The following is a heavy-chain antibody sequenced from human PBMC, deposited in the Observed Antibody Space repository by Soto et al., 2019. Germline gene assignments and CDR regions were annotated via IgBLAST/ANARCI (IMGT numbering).Heavy chain of an antibody. D-gene: IGHD1-26*01. CDR1: GFTFSSYA. CDR3: AKRGSGSYYID. Sequence: EVQLLESGGGLVQPGGSLRLSCEASGFTFSSYAMSWVRQAPGKGLEWVSAISGSGDSTYYADSVKGRFTISRDNSKNTLYLQMNSLRAEDTAVYYCAKRGSGSYYIDWGQGTLVTVSS. CDR2: ISGSGDST. V-gene: IGHV3-23*01. J-gene: IGHJ4*02.